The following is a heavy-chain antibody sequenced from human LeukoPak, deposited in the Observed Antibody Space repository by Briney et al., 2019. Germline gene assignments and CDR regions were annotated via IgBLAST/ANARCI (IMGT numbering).Heavy chain of an antibody. Sequence: SETLSLTCTVSGGSISSYYWSWIRQPPGKGLEWIGYIYYSGSTNYNPSLKSRVTISVDTSKNQFSLTRSSVTAADTAVCYCARRPAIAAAGTDSSWFDPWGQGTLVTVSS. CDR1: GGSISSYY. CDR2: IYYSGST. V-gene: IGHV4-59*08. CDR3: ARRPAIAAAGTDSSWFDP. J-gene: IGHJ5*02. D-gene: IGHD6-13*01.